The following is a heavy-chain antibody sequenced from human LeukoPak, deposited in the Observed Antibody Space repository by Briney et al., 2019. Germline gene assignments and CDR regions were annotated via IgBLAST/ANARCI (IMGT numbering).Heavy chain of an antibody. CDR1: GGSFSGYY. CDR2: INHSGST. D-gene: IGHD6-13*01. Sequence: SETLSLTCAVYGGSFSGYYWSWIRQPPGKGLEWIGEINHSGSTNYNPSLKGRVTISVDTSKNQFSLKLSSVTAADTAVYYCARGPIAAAGRFLDPWGQGTLVTVSS. J-gene: IGHJ5*02. CDR3: ARGPIAAAGRFLDP. V-gene: IGHV4-34*01.